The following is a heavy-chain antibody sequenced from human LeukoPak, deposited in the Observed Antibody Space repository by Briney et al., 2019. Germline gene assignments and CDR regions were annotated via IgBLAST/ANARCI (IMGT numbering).Heavy chain of an antibody. D-gene: IGHD4-17*01. J-gene: IGHJ5*01. V-gene: IGHV4-59*08. Sequence: SETPSLTCSVSGGSFSAYYWTWIRQPPGKALEFIGYVYFTGTTNYNPSLQSRVTISIDTPKSQFSLKLRSVTAADTAVYFCARIDGDLLDSWGQGTLVAVSS. CDR3: ARIDGDLLDS. CDR2: VYFTGTT. CDR1: GGSFSAYY.